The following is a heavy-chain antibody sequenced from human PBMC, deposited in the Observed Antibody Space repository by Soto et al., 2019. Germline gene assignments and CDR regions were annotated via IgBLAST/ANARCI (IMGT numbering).Heavy chain of an antibody. CDR1: GFGFDSYA. CDR2: IGSSGGAI. Sequence: GGSLRLSCVGSGFGFDSYAMSWVRQAPGKGLEWVSGIGSSGGAIVYADSVRGRFTISRDNSRNALYLHMNSLRAGDTAVYYCAKALWFGESSHYFDYWGQGTLVTVSS. V-gene: IGHV3-23*01. J-gene: IGHJ4*02. D-gene: IGHD3-10*01. CDR3: AKALWFGESSHYFDY.